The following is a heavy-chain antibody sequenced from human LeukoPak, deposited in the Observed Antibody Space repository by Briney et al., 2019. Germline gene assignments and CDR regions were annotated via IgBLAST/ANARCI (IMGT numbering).Heavy chain of an antibody. J-gene: IGHJ4*02. Sequence: PGGSLRLSCAASGFTFSSSAMSWVRQAPGKGLEWVSNISGSGSGGSTYYADSVKGRFAISRDNSKNTLYLQTNSLRAGDTAIYFCAKPARTDYTDYWGQGTLVTVSS. CDR3: AKPARTDYTDY. D-gene: IGHD1-14*01. V-gene: IGHV3-23*01. CDR1: GFTFSSSA. CDR2: ISGSGSGGST.